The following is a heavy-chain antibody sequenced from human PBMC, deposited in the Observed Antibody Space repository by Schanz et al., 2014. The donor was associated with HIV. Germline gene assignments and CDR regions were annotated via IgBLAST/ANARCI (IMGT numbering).Heavy chain of an antibody. CDR2: ISTYNGHT. CDR1: GYTFTNYG. D-gene: IGHD6-19*01. J-gene: IGHJ4*02. V-gene: IGHV1-18*01. CDR3: AIPSSGWSTFDY. Sequence: QLQLVQSGAEVRKSGASVKVSCKASGYTFTNYGITWVRQAPGQGLEWMGWISTYNGHTKYAQKFQGRLIMTRDTPTATAYMELRSLRSDDTALYYCAIPSSGWSTFDYWGQGTLVAVSS.